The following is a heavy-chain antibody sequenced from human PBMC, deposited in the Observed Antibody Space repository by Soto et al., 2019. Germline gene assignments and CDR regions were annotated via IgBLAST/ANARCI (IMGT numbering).Heavy chain of an antibody. CDR1: GFTFSSYW. J-gene: IGHJ3*02. V-gene: IGHV3-74*01. Sequence: PGGSLRLSCAASGFTFSSYWMHWVRQAPGKGLVWVSRINSDGSSTSYADYVKGRFTISRDNAKNTLYLQMNNLRAEDMAVFFFSRDRVAAGPGGDAFDIWGQGTMVTVSS. CDR3: SRDRVAAGPGGDAFDI. D-gene: IGHD6-13*01. CDR2: INSDGSST.